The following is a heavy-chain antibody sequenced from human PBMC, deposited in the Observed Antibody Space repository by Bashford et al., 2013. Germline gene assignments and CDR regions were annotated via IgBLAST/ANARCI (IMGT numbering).Heavy chain of an antibody. Sequence: SETLSLTCTVSGGSISSGGYYWSWIRQHPGKGLEWIGYIYYSGSTYYNPSLKSRVTISVDTSKNQFSLKLSSVTAADTAVYYCARGQFRSPEIVEFDPWGRGNPSVTVSS. V-gene: IGHV4-31*03. CDR1: GGSISSGGYY. D-gene: IGHD3-22*01. CDR2: IYYSGST. CDR3: ARGQFRSPEIVEFDP. J-gene: IGHJ5*02.